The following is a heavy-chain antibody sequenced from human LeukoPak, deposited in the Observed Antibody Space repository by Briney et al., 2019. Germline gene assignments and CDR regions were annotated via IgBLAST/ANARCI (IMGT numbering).Heavy chain of an antibody. CDR3: ATYDSSVYYYVFDY. V-gene: IGHV3-30*05. D-gene: IGHD3-22*01. CDR2: MSYDGSNK. CDR1: GFTFSTYG. J-gene: IGHJ4*02. Sequence: GGSLRLSCAASGFTFSTYGMHWVRQGPGKGLEWVAIMSYDGSNKYYADSVKGRFTISRDNSKNTLYLQMNSLRAEDTAVYYCATYDSSVYYYVFDYWGQGTLVTVSS.